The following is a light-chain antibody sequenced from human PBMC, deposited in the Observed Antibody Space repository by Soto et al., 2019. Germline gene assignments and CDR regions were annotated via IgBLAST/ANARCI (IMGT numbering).Light chain of an antibody. CDR2: EGS. Sequence: QSALTQPASVSGSPGQSITISCTGTSSDVGSYNLISWYQQHSGKAPKRMMYEGSKRHSGVSNRFSGSESGNTASLTLSVLQYEDEADYYCCSYAGSSTFVVFGGGTKLTVL. CDR3: CSYAGSSTFVV. CDR1: SSDVGSYNL. V-gene: IGLV2-23*01. J-gene: IGLJ2*01.